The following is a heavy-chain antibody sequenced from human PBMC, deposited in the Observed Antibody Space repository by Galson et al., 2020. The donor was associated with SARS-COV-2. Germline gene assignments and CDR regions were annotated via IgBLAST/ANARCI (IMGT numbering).Heavy chain of an antibody. V-gene: IGHV2-70*11. D-gene: IGHD7-27*01. J-gene: IGHJ4*02. CDR3: ARIPPQLGADY. CDR2: IDWDDDK. CDR1: GFSLSTSGMC. Sequence: SGPTLVKPTQTLTLTCTFSGFSLSTSGMCVSWIRQPPGKALEWLARIDWDDDKYYSPSLKTRLTISKDTSKNQVVLTMTNIDPVDTATYYCARIPPQLGADYWGQGTLVTVSS.